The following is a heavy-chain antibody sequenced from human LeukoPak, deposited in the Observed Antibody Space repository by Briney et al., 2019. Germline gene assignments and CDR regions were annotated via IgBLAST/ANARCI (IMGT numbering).Heavy chain of an antibody. CDR3: AKEPPPYRYFDY. CDR2: IRYDGSNK. CDR1: GFTFSSYG. D-gene: IGHD3-16*02. J-gene: IGHJ4*02. Sequence: GESLRLSCAASGFTFSSYGMHWVRQAPGKGLEWVAFIRYDGSNKYYADSVKGRFTISRDNSKNTLYLQMNSLRAEDTAVYYCAKEPPPYRYFDYWGQGTLVTVSS. V-gene: IGHV3-30*02.